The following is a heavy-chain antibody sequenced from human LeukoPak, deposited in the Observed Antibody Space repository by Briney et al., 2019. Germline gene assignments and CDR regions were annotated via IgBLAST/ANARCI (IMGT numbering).Heavy chain of an antibody. J-gene: IGHJ4*02. CDR3: AKVVYDFWSGYDY. CDR1: GFTFSSYA. CDR2: ISGSGGST. D-gene: IGHD3-3*01. V-gene: IGHV3-23*01. Sequence: GGSLRLSCAASGFTFSSYAMSWVRQAPGKGLEWVSTISGSGGSTYYADSVKGRFTISRDNSKNTLCLQMNSLRAEDTAIYYCAKVVYDFWSGYDYWGQGTLVTVSS.